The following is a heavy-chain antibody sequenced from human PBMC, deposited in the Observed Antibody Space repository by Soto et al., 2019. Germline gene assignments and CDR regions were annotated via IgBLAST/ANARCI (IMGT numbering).Heavy chain of an antibody. CDR3: ARDNPQWKAVAGIKGYYYYGMDV. CDR2: IYPGDSDT. J-gene: IGHJ6*02. Sequence: GESLKISCKGSGYSFTSYWISWVRQMPGKGLEWMGIIYPGDSDTRYSPSFQGQVTISADKSISTAYLQWSSLKASDTAVYYCARDNPQWKAVAGIKGYYYYGMDVWGQGTTVTVSS. V-gene: IGHV5-51*01. D-gene: IGHD6-19*01. CDR1: GYSFTSYW.